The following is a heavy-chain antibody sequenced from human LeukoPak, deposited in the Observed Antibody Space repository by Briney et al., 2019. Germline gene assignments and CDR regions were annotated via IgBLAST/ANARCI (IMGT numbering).Heavy chain of an antibody. CDR2: FSCSGST. Sequence: PSGTLSLTCTVSGGSISSSNWWGWVRQPPGKGLEWIGSFSCSGSTYYNPSLKSRVTISVDTSKSQFSLYMDSVTAADTAVYYCARDWNRYAYWGQGTLVTVSS. J-gene: IGHJ4*02. CDR1: GGSISSSNW. CDR3: ARDWNRYAY. D-gene: IGHD1-1*01. V-gene: IGHV4-4*02.